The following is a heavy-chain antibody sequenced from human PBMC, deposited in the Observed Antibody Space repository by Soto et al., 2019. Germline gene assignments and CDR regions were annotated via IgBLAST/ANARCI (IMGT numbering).Heavy chain of an antibody. CDR2: TYYSGST. D-gene: IGHD7-27*01. CDR1: GGSISSGGYY. Sequence: QVQLQESGPGLVKPSQTLSLTCTVSGGSISSGGYYWSWIRQHPGKGLEWIGYTYYSGSTYYNPALKSRVTITVDTSTNQFSLKLSSVTAADTAVYFCARVPWAHPWFDYWGQGTLVAVSS. CDR3: ARVPWAHPWFDY. V-gene: IGHV4-31*03. J-gene: IGHJ4*02.